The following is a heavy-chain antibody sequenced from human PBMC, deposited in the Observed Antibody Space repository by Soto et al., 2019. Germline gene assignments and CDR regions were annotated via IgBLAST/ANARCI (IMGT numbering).Heavy chain of an antibody. D-gene: IGHD2-15*01. CDR2: IDPSDSYT. Sequence: SPTTSSRVSEYSFTNHRNTLERKMPRKGIEWMGRIDPSDSYTNYSPSFRGHVTISADKSISTAYLQWSSLKASDTAMYYCATQYCSGGSCYFNYGMDVWGQGITVSVS. CDR3: ATQYCSGGSCYFNYGMDV. V-gene: IGHV5-10-1*01. CDR1: EYSFTNHR. J-gene: IGHJ6*02.